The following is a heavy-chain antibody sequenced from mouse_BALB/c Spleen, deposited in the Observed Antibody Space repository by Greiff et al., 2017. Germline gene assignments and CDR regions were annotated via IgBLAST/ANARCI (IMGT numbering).Heavy chain of an antibody. CDR2: ISDGGSYT. J-gene: IGHJ2*01. CDR1: GFTFSDYY. V-gene: IGHV5-4*02. Sequence: EVNVVESGGGLVKPGGSLKLSCAASGFTFSDYYMYWVRQTPEKRLEWVATISDGGSYTYYPDSVKGRFTISRDNAKNNLYLQMSSRKSEDTAMYYCARTDFDNWGQGTTLTVSS. CDR3: ARTDFDN.